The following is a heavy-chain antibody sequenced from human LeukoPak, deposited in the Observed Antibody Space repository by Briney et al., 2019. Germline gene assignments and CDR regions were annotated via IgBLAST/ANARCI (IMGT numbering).Heavy chain of an antibody. D-gene: IGHD6-6*01. CDR2: MNPNSGNT. CDR1: GYTFTSYD. J-gene: IGHJ4*02. Sequence: ASVKVSCKASGYTFTSYDINWVRQATGQGLEWMGWMNPNSGNTGYAQKFQGRVTITRNTSISTVYMELSSLRSEDTAVYYCARDRSMATRLWTPTDYWGQGTLVTVSS. V-gene: IGHV1-8*03. CDR3: ARDRSMATRLWTPTDY.